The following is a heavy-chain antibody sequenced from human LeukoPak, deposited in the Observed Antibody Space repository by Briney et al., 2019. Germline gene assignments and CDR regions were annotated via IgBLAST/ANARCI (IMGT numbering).Heavy chain of an antibody. Sequence: ASVKVSCKASGYTFTGYYMHWVRQAPGQGLEWMGWINPNSGGTNYAQKFQGRVTMTRDTSISTAYMELSRLRSDDTAVYYCARVLYYYASSGYYYDYWGQGTLVTVSS. J-gene: IGHJ4*02. CDR1: GYTFTGYY. CDR2: INPNSGGT. D-gene: IGHD3-22*01. V-gene: IGHV1-2*02. CDR3: ARVLYYYASSGYYYDY.